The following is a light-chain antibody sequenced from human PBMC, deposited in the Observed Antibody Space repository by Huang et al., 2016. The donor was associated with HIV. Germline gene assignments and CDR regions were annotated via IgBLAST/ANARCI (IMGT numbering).Light chain of an antibody. CDR3: QQYFDVPWT. Sequence: IVMTQSPDSLAVSLGETATINCKSSQSLLFRSNNKNYLAWYQHKPGQPPTLLMSWASTRGSVVPSRFRGGGSGTDFTLTISSLQAEDVAVYFCQQYFDVPWTFGRGTKVEIK. CDR2: WAS. V-gene: IGKV4-1*01. CDR1: QSLLFRSNNKNY. J-gene: IGKJ1*01.